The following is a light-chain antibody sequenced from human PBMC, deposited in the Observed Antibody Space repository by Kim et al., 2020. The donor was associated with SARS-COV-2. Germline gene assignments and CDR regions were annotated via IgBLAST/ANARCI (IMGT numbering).Light chain of an antibody. V-gene: IGLV3-1*01. CDR3: QAWGNRVTWV. J-gene: IGLJ3*02. CDR1: RLVVKV. Sequence: PGQTASSACAGNRLVVKVLWWYQQKPGPSAVLVIDEDTKRPSVIPGRFSGSKSGSTATLTISGAQVIDDADYYGQAWGNRVTWVCGGGTQLTVL. CDR2: EDT.